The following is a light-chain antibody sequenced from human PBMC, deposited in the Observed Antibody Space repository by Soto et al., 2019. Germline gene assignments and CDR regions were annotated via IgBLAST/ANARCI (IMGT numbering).Light chain of an antibody. V-gene: IGLV2-14*03. J-gene: IGLJ1*01. CDR3: SSYTSTNTLYV. Sequence: QSVLTEPASVSGSLGQSITISCTGTTSDVGNYNLVSWNQQHPGKAPKLMIFDVSRRPSGVSDRFSASKSGNTASLTISGLQAEDEADYYCSSYTSTNTLYVFGTGTKVTVL. CDR2: DVS. CDR1: TSDVGNYNL.